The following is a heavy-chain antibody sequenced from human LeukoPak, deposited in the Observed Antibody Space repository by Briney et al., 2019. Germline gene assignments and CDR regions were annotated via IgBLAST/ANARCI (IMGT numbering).Heavy chain of an antibody. CDR3: ARGGSGITIFGVVIKVHNWFDP. J-gene: IGHJ5*02. Sequence: ASVKVSSKASGYTFTSYAMHWVRQAPGQRLEWMGWINAGNGNTKYSQKFQGRVTITRDTSASTAYMELSSLRSEDTAVYYCARGGSGITIFGVVIKVHNWFDPWGQGTLVTVSS. D-gene: IGHD3-3*01. CDR2: INAGNGNT. CDR1: GYTFTSYA. V-gene: IGHV1-3*01.